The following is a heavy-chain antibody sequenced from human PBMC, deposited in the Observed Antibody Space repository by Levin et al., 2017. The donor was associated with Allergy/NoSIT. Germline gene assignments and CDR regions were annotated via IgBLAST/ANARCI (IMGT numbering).Heavy chain of an antibody. CDR1: GFTFSNYE. D-gene: IGHD2-8*02. Sequence: GGSLRLSCAASGFTFSNYEMNWVRQAPGKGLEWVSYISHTGFTIYYADSVRGRFTISRDNAKNLLYLQMSSLRAEDTAVYYCATRLVGVLEPWHLWGQGTLVTVSS. J-gene: IGHJ5*02. CDR2: ISHTGFTI. CDR3: ATRLVGVLEPWHL. V-gene: IGHV3-48*03.